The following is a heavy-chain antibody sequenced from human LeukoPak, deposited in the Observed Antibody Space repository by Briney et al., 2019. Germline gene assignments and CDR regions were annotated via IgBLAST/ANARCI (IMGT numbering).Heavy chain of an antibody. J-gene: IGHJ6*02. V-gene: IGHV3-15*01. D-gene: IGHD3-16*01. CDR2: IKSKTDGGTT. Sequence: GGSLRLSCAASGFTFSNAWMSWVRQVPGKGLGWVGRIKSKTDGGTTDYAAPVKGRFTISRDDSKNTLYLQMNSLKTEDTAVYYCTTDSPGGSYYYYGMDVWGQGTTVTVSS. CDR3: TTDSPGGSYYYYGMDV. CDR1: GFTFSNAW.